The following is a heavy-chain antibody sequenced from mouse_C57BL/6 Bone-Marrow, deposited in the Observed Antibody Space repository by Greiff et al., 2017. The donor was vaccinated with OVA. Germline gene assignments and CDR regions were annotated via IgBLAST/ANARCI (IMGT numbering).Heavy chain of an antibody. CDR2: IWSGGST. D-gene: IGHD1-1*01. CDR3: AREKTSTVGLDY. V-gene: IGHV2-2*01. Sequence: QVQLQQSGPGLVQPSQSLSITCTVSGFSLTSYGVHWVRQSPGKGLEWLGVIWSGGSTDYNAAFISRLSISKDNSKSQVFFKINSLQADDTAIYSCAREKTSTVGLDYWGQGTTLTVSS. J-gene: IGHJ2*01. CDR1: GFSLTSYG.